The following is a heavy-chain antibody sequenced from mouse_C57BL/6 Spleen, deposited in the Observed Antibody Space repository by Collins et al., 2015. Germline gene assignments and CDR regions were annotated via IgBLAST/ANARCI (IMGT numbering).Heavy chain of an antibody. D-gene: IGHD3-2*02. Sequence: QVQLQQPGAELVRPGSSVKLSCKASGYTFTSYWMHWVKQRPIQGLEWIGNIDPSDSETHYNQKFKDKATLTVDKSSSTAYMQLSSLTSEDSAVYYCARTGSSGYEFAYWGQGTLVTVSA. V-gene: IGHV1-52*01. CDR1: GYTFTSYW. J-gene: IGHJ3*01. CDR2: IDPSDSET. CDR3: ARTGSSGYEFAY.